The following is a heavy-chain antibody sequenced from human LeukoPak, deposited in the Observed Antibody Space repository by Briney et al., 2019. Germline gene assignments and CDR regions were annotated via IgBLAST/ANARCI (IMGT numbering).Heavy chain of an antibody. J-gene: IGHJ4*02. CDR2: MNPNSGNT. V-gene: IGHV1-8*01. D-gene: IGHD3-22*01. CDR3: ARTAPYYYDSSGSNDY. CDR1: GYTFTSYD. Sequence: ASVKVYCKASGYTFTSYDINWVRQATGQGLEWMGWMNPNSGNTGYAQKFQGRVTMTRNTSISTAYMELSSLRSEDTAVYYCARTAPYYYDSSGSNDYWGQGTLVTVSS.